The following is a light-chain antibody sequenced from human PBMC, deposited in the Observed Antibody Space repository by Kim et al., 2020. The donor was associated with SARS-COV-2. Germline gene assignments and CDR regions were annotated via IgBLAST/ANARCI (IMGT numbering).Light chain of an antibody. CDR3: QTWHTGIRV. CDR1: SGNSSYA. Sequence: ATVKLTCTLSSGNSSYANEWHQQQPEKGPRYLMKLNNDGSHNKGDGIPDRFSGSSSGAERYLTISSLQSEDEADYYCQTWHTGIRVFGGGTQLTVL. V-gene: IGLV4-69*01. CDR2: LNNDGSH. J-gene: IGLJ3*02.